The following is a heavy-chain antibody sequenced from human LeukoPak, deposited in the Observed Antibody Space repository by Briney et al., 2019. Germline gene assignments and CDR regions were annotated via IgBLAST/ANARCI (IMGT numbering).Heavy chain of an antibody. CDR1: GFTFTYYA. CDR2: ISHDGSNQ. CDR3: ARDWKTNSFDY. J-gene: IGHJ4*02. Sequence: GGSLRLSCAVSGFTFTYYAMHWARQALGKGLEWVAVISHDGSNQQYADSVKGQVTISRDNSKSTLYLQMDSLRAEDTAIYYCARDWKTNSFDYWGQGTLVTVSS. D-gene: IGHD1-1*01. V-gene: IGHV3-30-3*01.